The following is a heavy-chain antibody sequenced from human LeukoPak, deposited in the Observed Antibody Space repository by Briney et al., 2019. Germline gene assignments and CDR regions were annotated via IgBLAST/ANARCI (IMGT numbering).Heavy chain of an antibody. CDR3: ARDGKTYGMDV. V-gene: IGHV1-46*01. Sequence: ASVKVSWKASGYTFTSYYMHWVRQAPGQGLEWMGIINPSGGSTSYAQKFQGRVTMTRDTSTSTVYMELSSLRSEDTAVYYCARDGKTYGMDVWGQGTTVTVSS. CDR1: GYTFTSYY. D-gene: IGHD4-23*01. J-gene: IGHJ6*02. CDR2: INPSGGST.